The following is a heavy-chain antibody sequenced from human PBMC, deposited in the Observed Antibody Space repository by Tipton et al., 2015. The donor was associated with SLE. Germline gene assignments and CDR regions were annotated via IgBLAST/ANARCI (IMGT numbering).Heavy chain of an antibody. J-gene: IGHJ4*02. CDR3: ARDVWQWLDY. Sequence: TLSLTCTVSGGSISSGSYYWSWIRQPARKGLEWIGRIYTSGSTNYNPSLKSRVTISVDTSKNQFSLKLSSVTAADTAVYYCARDVWQWLDYWGQGTLVTVSS. CDR2: IYTSGST. CDR1: GGSISSGSYY. V-gene: IGHV4-61*02. D-gene: IGHD6-19*01.